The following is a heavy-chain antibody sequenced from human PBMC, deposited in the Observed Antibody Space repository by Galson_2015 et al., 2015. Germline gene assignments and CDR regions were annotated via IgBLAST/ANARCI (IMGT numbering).Heavy chain of an antibody. CDR3: ATSRSWGGAWGTYFDY. CDR2: VDPEDGET. J-gene: IGHJ4*02. Sequence: WMGLVDPEDGETIYAEKFQGRVTITADTSTDTAYMELSSLRSEDTAVYYCATSRSWGGAWGTYFDYWGQGTLVTVSS. V-gene: IGHV1-69-2*01. D-gene: IGHD3-16*01.